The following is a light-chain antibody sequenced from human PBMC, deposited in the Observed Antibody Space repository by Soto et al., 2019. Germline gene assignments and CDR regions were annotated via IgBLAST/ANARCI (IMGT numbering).Light chain of an antibody. V-gene: IGKV3-20*01. Sequence: EIVMTQSPATLSVSPGERVALSCRASQSVSSGYLAGYQQKPGQAPRLLIYGASRRATGIPDRFSGSGSGTDFTLTISRLEPEDFAVYFCQQYGSSPHFGQGTRLEI. CDR2: GAS. CDR3: QQYGSSPH. J-gene: IGKJ5*01. CDR1: QSVSSGY.